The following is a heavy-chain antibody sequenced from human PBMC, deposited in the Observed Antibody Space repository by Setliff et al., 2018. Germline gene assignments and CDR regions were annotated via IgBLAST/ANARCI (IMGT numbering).Heavy chain of an antibody. CDR3: SRLVRYCSRTTCQTASGAEL. D-gene: IGHD2-2*01. CDR2: ISVYSGNT. CDR1: GYTFSHSG. Sequence: ASVKVSCKASGYTFSHSGITWVRQAPGQGLEWMGWISVYSGNTNYAQKLQGRVTMTTDASTNTAYMELRGLTADDTAVYYCSRLVRYCSRTTCQTASGAELWGQGTLVTVSS. V-gene: IGHV1-18*01. J-gene: IGHJ4*02.